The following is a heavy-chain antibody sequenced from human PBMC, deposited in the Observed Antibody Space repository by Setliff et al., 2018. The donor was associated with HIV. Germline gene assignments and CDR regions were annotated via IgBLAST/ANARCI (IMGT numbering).Heavy chain of an antibody. J-gene: IGHJ3*02. D-gene: IGHD6-13*01. CDR3: ARATAAWDDAFDI. V-gene: IGHV3-21*01. CDR2: ISRSNSYI. CDR1: GFPVSYYI. Sequence: LRLSCAASGFPVSYYIMNWVRQAPGKGLEWVSFISRSNSYIYYADSVKGRFTISIDNAKNSLYLQMNSLRAEDTAVYYCARATAAWDDAFDIWGQGTMVTVSS.